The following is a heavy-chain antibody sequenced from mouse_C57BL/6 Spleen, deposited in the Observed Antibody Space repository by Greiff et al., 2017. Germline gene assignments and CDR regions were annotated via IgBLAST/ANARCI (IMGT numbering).Heavy chain of an antibody. V-gene: IGHV3-6*01. J-gene: IGHJ2*01. CDR1: GYSITSGYY. Sequence: ESGPGLVKPSQSLSLTCSVTGYSITSGYYWNWIRQFPGNKLEWMGYISYDGSNNYNPSLKNRISITRDTSKNQFFLKLNSVTTEDTATYYCARFSSSYYFDYWGQGTTLTVSS. D-gene: IGHD1-1*01. CDR2: ISYDGSN. CDR3: ARFSSSYYFDY.